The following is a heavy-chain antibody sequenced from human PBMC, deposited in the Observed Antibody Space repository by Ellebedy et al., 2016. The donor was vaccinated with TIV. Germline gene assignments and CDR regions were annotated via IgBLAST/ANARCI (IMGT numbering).Heavy chain of an antibody. V-gene: IGHV1-8*01. CDR1: GYPFTNLD. Sequence: AASVKVSCKASGYPFTNLDINWVRQATGQGLEWMGWMSPRNGNTGYAEKFQGRVTLTRDTSISTAYMELGSRTSEDTAVYYCATGVDAGTDFWGQGTLVTVSS. CDR2: MSPRNGNT. CDR3: ATGVDAGTDF. D-gene: IGHD6-13*01. J-gene: IGHJ4*02.